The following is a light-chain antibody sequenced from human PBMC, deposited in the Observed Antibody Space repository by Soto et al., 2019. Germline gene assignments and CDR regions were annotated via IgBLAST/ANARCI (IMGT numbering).Light chain of an antibody. CDR1: QGIDTY. J-gene: IGKJ1*01. V-gene: IGKV1-9*01. CDR3: QQYNNWPQT. Sequence: DIQLTQSPSFLSASVGDIVTITCRASQGIDTYLAWYQQKPGKAPKLLIYAASILQSGVPSRFSGSGSGTEFTLTISSLQPEDFATYYCQQYNNWPQTFGQGTKVEIK. CDR2: AAS.